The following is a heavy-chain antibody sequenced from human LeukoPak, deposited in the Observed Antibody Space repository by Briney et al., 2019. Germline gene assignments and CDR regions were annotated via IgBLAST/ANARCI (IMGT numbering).Heavy chain of an antibody. Sequence: GASVKVSCKASGGTFSSYAISWVRQAPGQGLEWMGRIIPILGIANYAQKLQGRVTITADKSTSTAYMELSSLRSEDTAVYYCASGYSYGSIDYWGQGTLVTVSS. V-gene: IGHV1-69*04. D-gene: IGHD5-18*01. J-gene: IGHJ4*02. CDR2: IIPILGIA. CDR1: GGTFSSYA. CDR3: ASGYSYGSIDY.